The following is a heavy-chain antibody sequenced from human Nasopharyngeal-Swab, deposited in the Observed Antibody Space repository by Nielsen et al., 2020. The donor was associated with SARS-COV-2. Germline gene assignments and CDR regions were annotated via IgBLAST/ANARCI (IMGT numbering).Heavy chain of an antibody. CDR3: ARAGLGNYYYGMDV. J-gene: IGHJ6*02. Sequence: GGSLRLSCAASGFTFSNYAMSWVRQAPGKGLEWVSAISGSGGSTYYADSVKGRFTISRDNSKNTLYLQMNSLRAEDTAVYYCARAGLGNYYYGMDVWGQGTTVTVSS. D-gene: IGHD3-10*01. CDR1: GFTFSNYA. CDR2: ISGSGGST. V-gene: IGHV3-23*01.